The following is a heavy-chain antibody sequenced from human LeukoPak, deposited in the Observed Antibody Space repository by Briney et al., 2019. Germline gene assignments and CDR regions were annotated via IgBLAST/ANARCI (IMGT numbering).Heavy chain of an antibody. V-gene: IGHV3-21*01. Sequence: GGSLRLSCAASGFTFSSYSMNWVRQAPGRGLEWVSSISSSSSYIYYADSVKGRFTISRDNAKNSLYLQMNGLRAEDTAVYYCARDPRENGIVYAFDIWGQGTMVTVSS. CDR1: GFTFSSYS. J-gene: IGHJ3*02. CDR2: ISSSSSYI. CDR3: ARDPRENGIVYAFDI. D-gene: IGHD3-16*02.